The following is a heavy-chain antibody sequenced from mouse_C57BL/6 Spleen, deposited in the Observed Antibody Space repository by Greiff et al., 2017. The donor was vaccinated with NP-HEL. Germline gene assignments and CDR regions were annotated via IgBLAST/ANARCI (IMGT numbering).Heavy chain of an antibody. CDR3: ARYDDYDEAWFAY. D-gene: IGHD2-4*01. Sequence: VQLQQSGAELAKPGASVKLSCKASGYTFTSYWMHWVKQRPGQGLEWIGYINPSSGYTKYNQKFKDKATLTADKSYSTAYMQLSSLTYAESAVYYCARYDDYDEAWFAYWGQGTLVTVSA. CDR2: INPSSGYT. CDR1: GYTFTSYW. J-gene: IGHJ3*01. V-gene: IGHV1-7*01.